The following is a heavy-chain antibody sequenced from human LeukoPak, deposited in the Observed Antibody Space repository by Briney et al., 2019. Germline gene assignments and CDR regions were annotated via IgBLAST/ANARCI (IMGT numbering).Heavy chain of an antibody. D-gene: IGHD1-26*01. CDR3: ARHGKLSASRNWFDP. V-gene: IGHV5-51*01. J-gene: IGHJ5*02. Sequence: PGESLKISCQASGYSFTSYWIAWVRQLPGKGLEWMGVIYPDDFDTRYSPSFQGQVTISADKSISTAFLQWSSLKASDTAIYYCARHGKLSASRNWFDPWGQGTLVTVSS. CDR1: GYSFTSYW. CDR2: IYPDDFDT.